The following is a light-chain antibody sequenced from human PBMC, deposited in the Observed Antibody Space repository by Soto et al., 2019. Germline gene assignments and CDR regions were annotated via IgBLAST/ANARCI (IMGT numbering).Light chain of an antibody. Sequence: EILMTQSPATLSVSPGERATLSCRASQSLSRNLAWYQQKPGQAPRLLIYGASTRASGVPARFSGRGSGTEFTLTISSLQSEDFALYYCQHYNDWPPAFTFGPWTKVDL. CDR2: GAS. V-gene: IGKV3-15*01. J-gene: IGKJ3*01. CDR1: QSLSRN. CDR3: QHYNDWPPAFT.